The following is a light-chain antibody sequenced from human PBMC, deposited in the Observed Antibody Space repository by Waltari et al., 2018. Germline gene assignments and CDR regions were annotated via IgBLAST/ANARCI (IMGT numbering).Light chain of an antibody. J-gene: IGLJ2*01. CDR3: QSYDSSLSGHVV. CDR2: GNS. V-gene: IGLV1-40*01. CDR1: SPNIGAGYD. Sequence: QSVLTQPPSVSGAPGQRVTISCTGSSPNIGAGYDVHRDQQLPGTAPKPLIYGNSNRPSGVPDRFSGSKSGTSASLAITGLQAEDEADYYCQSYDSSLSGHVVFGGGTKLTVL.